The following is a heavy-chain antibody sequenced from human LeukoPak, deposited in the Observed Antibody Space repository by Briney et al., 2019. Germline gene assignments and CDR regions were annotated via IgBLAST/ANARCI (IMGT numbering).Heavy chain of an antibody. CDR3: ATTGSGSYYDY. CDR2: INDDETST. D-gene: IGHD1-26*01. CDR1: GFTFSSYS. Sequence: GGSLRLSCAASGFTFSSYSMNWVRQAPGKGLEWVSRINDDETSTTYAESVKGRFTISRDNAKNTLFLQMNSLRAEDTAVYYCATTGSGSYYDYWGQGTLVTVSS. V-gene: IGHV3-74*01. J-gene: IGHJ4*02.